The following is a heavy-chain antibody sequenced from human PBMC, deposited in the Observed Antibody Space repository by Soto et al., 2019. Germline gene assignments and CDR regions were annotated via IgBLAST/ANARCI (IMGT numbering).Heavy chain of an antibody. CDR3: AKVRDDHSYFFDY. CDR2: IYYSGST. CDR1: GGSISGYY. D-gene: IGHD6-6*01. Sequence: SETLSLTCTVSGGSISGYYWSWIRQPPGKGLEWIGYIYYSGSTTYNPSLKSPVTISVDTSRNQFSLKLSSVTAADTAVYYCAKVRDDHSYFFDYWGQGTLVPVSS. V-gene: IGHV4-59*01. J-gene: IGHJ4*02.